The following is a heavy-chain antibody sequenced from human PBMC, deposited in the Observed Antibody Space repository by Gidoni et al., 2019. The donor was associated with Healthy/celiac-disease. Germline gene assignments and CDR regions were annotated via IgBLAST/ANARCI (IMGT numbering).Heavy chain of an antibody. D-gene: IGHD3-3*01. CDR3: ARGEGTFGTIFGVVTPFNY. J-gene: IGHJ4*02. Sequence: EVQLVQSGAEVKKPGESLRISCKGSGYSFTSSWISWVRQMPGKGLEWMGRIDPSDSYTNYSPSFQGHVTISADKSISTAYLQWSSLKASDTAMYYCARGEGTFGTIFGVVTPFNYWGQGTLVTVSS. CDR1: GYSFTSSW. CDR2: IDPSDSYT. V-gene: IGHV5-10-1*03.